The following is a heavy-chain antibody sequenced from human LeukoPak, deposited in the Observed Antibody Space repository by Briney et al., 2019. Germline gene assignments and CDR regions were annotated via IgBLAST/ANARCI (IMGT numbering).Heavy chain of an antibody. CDR1: GYTFSDYG. CDR3: AREEFPIVGYYGVDV. V-gene: IGHV7-4-1*02. D-gene: IGHD2-15*01. J-gene: IGHJ6*02. CDR2: INTNTGSP. Sequence: ASVKVSCKASGYTFSDYGMNWVRQAPGQGLEWMGWINTNTGSPTYGQGFTGRFVFSLDTSVSTAYLQISNLKPEDTAVYFCAREEFPIVGYYGVDVWGQGTTVTVAS.